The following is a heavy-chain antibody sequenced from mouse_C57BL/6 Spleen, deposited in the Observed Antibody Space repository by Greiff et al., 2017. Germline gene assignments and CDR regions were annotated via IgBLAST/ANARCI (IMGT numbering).Heavy chain of an antibody. Sequence: QVQLKESGAELVKPGASVKISCKASGYAFSSYWMNWVKQRPGKGLEWIGQIYPGDGGTNYNGKFKGKATLTADKSSSTAYMQLSSLTSEDSAVYFCARLLLLRSLYAMDYWGQGTSVTVSS. CDR2: IYPGDGGT. V-gene: IGHV1-80*01. J-gene: IGHJ4*01. D-gene: IGHD1-1*01. CDR3: ARLLLLRSLYAMDY. CDR1: GYAFSSYW.